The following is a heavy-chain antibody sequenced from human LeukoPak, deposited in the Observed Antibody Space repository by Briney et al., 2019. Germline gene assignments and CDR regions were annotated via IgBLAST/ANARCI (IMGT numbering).Heavy chain of an antibody. CDR1: GSSINSVYS. Sequence: SETLSLTCTVFGSSINSVYSWGWIRRPPGKGLEWTGSIYHNGNTYYNSSLKSRVTISVHTSENQFSLKLSSVTAADTAVYYCASYKTYYDSSGHPLDYWGQGTLVTVSS. V-gene: IGHV4-38-2*02. CDR3: ASYKTYYDSSGHPLDY. CDR2: IYHNGNT. D-gene: IGHD3-22*01. J-gene: IGHJ4*02.